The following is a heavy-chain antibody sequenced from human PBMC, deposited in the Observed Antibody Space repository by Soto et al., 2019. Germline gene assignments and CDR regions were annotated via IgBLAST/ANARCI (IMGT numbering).Heavy chain of an antibody. J-gene: IGHJ6*02. CDR3: ARMTHSFAYYGSGSGRAGPHDYYYGMDV. Sequence: QVQLQQWGAGLLKPSETLSLTCAVYGGSFSGYYWSWIRQPPGKGLEWIGEINHSGSTNYNPSLKCRVSISVVTSKNQFSLKLRSVTAADTAVYYCARMTHSFAYYGSGSGRAGPHDYYYGMDVWGQGTTVTVSS. V-gene: IGHV4-34*01. D-gene: IGHD3-10*01. CDR2: INHSGST. CDR1: GGSFSGYY.